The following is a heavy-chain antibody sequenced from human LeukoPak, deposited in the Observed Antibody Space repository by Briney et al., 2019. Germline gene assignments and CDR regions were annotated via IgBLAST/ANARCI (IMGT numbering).Heavy chain of an antibody. J-gene: IGHJ4*02. CDR2: ISWNSGSI. D-gene: IGHD3-9*01. V-gene: IGHV3-9*01. CDR1: GFNFDDYA. Sequence: RSGGSLRLSCAASGFNFDDYAMHWVRQGPGKGLEWVSGISWNSGSIGYEDSVKGRFTISRGNAKNSLYLQMNSLRPEDTALYYCAKDSNDVLTGYDYWGQGTLVTVSS. CDR3: AKDSNDVLTGYDY.